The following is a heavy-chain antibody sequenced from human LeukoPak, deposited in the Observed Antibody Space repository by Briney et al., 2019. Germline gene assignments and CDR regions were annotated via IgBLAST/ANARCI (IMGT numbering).Heavy chain of an antibody. V-gene: IGHV3-30*18. Sequence: GRSLRLSCGASGFTLSNYGLHWVRQAPGKGLEWVALIWYDGSNKYYADSVKGRFTISRDNSKNTVYLQMNSLRAEDTAVYYCAKGTTPYSNAPLGDYWGQGTLVTVSS. D-gene: IGHD6-13*01. CDR1: GFTLSNYG. J-gene: IGHJ4*02. CDR3: AKGTTPYSNAPLGDY. CDR2: IWYDGSNK.